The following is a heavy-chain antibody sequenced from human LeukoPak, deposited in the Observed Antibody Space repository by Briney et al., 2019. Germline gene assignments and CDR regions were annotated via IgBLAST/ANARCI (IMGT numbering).Heavy chain of an antibody. CDR3: ARGNSGHCTGATCYALDY. CDR2: ISDDFGT. CDR1: VFTFSSYA. Sequence: GGSLRLSCAASVFTFSSYAMSFLRGAPGKGLEWVSAISDDFGTYHADSVKGRFTISRDNSRNTLYLQMTSLRAEDTAVYYCARGNSGHCTGATCYALDYWGQGTLVTVSS. V-gene: IGHV3-23*01. J-gene: IGHJ4*02. D-gene: IGHD2-2*01.